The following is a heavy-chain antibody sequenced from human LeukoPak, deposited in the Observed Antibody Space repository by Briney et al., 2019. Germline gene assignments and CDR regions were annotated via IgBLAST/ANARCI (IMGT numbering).Heavy chain of an antibody. CDR2: INPNSGGT. CDR3: ARDQSIAVAGGDFDY. J-gene: IGHJ4*02. CDR1: GYTFTGYY. D-gene: IGHD6-19*01. V-gene: IGHV1-2*02. Sequence: ASVKVSCKASGYTFTGYYMHWVRRAPGQGLEWMGWINPNSGGTNYAQKFQGRVTMTRDTSISTAYMELSRLRSDDTAVYYCARDQSIAVAGGDFDYWGQGTLVTVSS.